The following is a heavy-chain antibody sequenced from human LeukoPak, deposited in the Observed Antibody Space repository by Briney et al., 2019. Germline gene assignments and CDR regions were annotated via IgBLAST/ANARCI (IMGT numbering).Heavy chain of an antibody. CDR1: GFTFSSHE. D-gene: IGHD4-17*01. Sequence: GGSLRLSCAASGFTFSSHEMNWVRQPPGKGLEWVSYISSGGSTKYYADSVKGRFTVSRDNAKISLYLQMNSLRAEDTAVYYCAREGRGDSVDYWGQGTLVTVSS. V-gene: IGHV3-48*03. CDR3: AREGRGDSVDY. CDR2: ISSGGSTK. J-gene: IGHJ4*02.